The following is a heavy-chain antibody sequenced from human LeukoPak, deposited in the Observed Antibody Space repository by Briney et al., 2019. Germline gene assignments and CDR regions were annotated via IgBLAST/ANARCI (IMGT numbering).Heavy chain of an antibody. V-gene: IGHV1-8*01. CDR1: GYTFTSYD. CDR3: ARAGGYCGRISCPYYFDY. Sequence: EASVKVSCKASGYTFTSYDINWVRQATGQGLEWMGWMNPNSGNTGYAQKFQGRVTMTRNTSISTAHMELSSLRSEDTAVYYCARAGGYCGRISCPYYFDYWGQGSLVAVSS. CDR2: MNPNSGNT. J-gene: IGHJ4*02. D-gene: IGHD2-15*01.